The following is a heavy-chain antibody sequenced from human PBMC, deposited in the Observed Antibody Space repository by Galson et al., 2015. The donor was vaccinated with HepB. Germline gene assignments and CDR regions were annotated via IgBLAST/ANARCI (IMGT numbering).Heavy chain of an antibody. Sequence: SLRLSCAASGFTFGDYAMSWFRQAPGKGLEWVGFIRSKAYGGTTEYAASVKGRFTISRDDSKSIAYLQMNSLKTEDTAVYYCTREMRLGELSLFAFDIWGQGTMVTVSS. J-gene: IGHJ3*02. V-gene: IGHV3-49*03. CDR1: GFTFGDYA. CDR3: TREMRLGELSLFAFDI. D-gene: IGHD3-16*02. CDR2: IRSKAYGGTT.